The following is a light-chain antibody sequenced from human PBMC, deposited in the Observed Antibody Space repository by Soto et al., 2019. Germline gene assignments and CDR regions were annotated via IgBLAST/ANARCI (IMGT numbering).Light chain of an antibody. CDR2: DVS. CDR1: SSDVGTYNY. J-gene: IGLJ2*01. CDR3: SSYTGSSTSVV. V-gene: IGLV2-14*01. Sequence: QSALTQPASVSGSPGQSITISCTGTSSDVGTYNYVSWYQQNPGKAPKLMIYDVSNRPSGVSDRFSGSKSGNTASLTISGLQAEDEADYYCSSYTGSSTSVVFGGGTKLTVL.